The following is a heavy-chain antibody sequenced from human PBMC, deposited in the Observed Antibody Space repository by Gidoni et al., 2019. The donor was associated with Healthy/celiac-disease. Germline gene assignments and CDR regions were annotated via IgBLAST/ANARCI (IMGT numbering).Heavy chain of an antibody. CDR2: INHSGST. Sequence: QVQLQQWGAGLLKPSETLSLTCAVYGGSFSGYYWSWIRQPPGKGLEWIGEINHSGSTNYNPSLKSRVTISVDTSKNQFSLKLSSVTAADTAVYYCARGGGLWQQLVPNYYYYGMDVWGQGTTVTVSS. D-gene: IGHD6-13*01. CDR3: ARGGGLWQQLVPNYYYYGMDV. CDR1: GGSFSGYY. J-gene: IGHJ6*02. V-gene: IGHV4-34*01.